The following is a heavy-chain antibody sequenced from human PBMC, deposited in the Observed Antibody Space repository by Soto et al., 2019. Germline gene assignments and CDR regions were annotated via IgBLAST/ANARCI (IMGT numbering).Heavy chain of an antibody. Sequence: GASVKVSCKASGGTFSSYAISWVRQAPGQGLEWMGGIIPIFGTANYAQKFQGRVTITADESTSTAYMELSSLRSEDTAVYYCAVNGVNYYYGMDVWGQGTTVTVSS. CDR3: AVNGVNYYYGMDV. CDR1: GGTFSSYA. D-gene: IGHD2-8*01. CDR2: IIPIFGTA. J-gene: IGHJ6*02. V-gene: IGHV1-69*13.